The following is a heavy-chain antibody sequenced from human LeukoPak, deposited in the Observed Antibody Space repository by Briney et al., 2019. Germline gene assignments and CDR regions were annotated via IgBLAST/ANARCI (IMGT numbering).Heavy chain of an antibody. V-gene: IGHV3-23*01. Sequence: GGSLRLSCAASGFTFSSHAMSGVRQAPGKGLEYVSSISSSGGTTGYADSVKGRFAISRDNSKNTLYLQMNSLRAEDTAVYYCAKGHCSSWGQGTLVTVSS. CDR2: ISSSGGTT. CDR3: AKGHCSS. CDR1: GFTFSSHA. J-gene: IGHJ5*02. D-gene: IGHD2-15*01.